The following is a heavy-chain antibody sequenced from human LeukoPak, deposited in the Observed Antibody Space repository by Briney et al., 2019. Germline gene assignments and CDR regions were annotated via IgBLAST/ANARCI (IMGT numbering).Heavy chain of an antibody. CDR3: ARDRVDIVVVPAAPEAFDI. CDR1: GFTFSSYS. J-gene: IGHJ3*02. V-gene: IGHV3-21*01. D-gene: IGHD2-2*01. CDR2: ISSSSSYI. Sequence: GGSLRLSCAASGFTFSSYSMNWVRQAPGKGLEWVSSISSSSSYIYYADSVKGRFTISRDNAKNSLYLQMNSLRAEDTAVYYCARDRVDIVVVPAAPEAFDIWGQGTMVTVSS.